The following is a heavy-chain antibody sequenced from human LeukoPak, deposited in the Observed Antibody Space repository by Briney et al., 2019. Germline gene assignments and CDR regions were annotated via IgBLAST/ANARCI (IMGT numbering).Heavy chain of an antibody. V-gene: IGHV3-64D*09. D-gene: IGHD3-22*01. CDR3: VKARYYYDSSGYYQGLYYFDY. J-gene: IGHJ4*02. Sequence: GGSLRLSCSASGFTFSSYAMHWVRQAPGKGLEYVSAISSHGGSTYYADSVKGRFTISRDNSKNTLYLQMSSLRAEDTAVYYCVKARYYYDSSGYYQGLYYFDYWGQGTLVTVSS. CDR2: ISSHGGST. CDR1: GFTFSSYA.